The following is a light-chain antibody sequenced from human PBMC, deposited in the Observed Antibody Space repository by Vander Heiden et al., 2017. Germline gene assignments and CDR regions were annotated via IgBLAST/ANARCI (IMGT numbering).Light chain of an antibody. Sequence: SYVLTQPPSVSVAPGKSATFSCGGINIGSYSVHWHQQKPRQAPVMVVYDDRDRPSEIPDRFSGSNSGNTATLTISRVEAGDEADYYCQVWDTATDHYVFGPGTTVTVL. CDR3: QVWDTATDHYV. V-gene: IGLV3-21*03. J-gene: IGLJ1*01. CDR2: DDR. CDR1: NIGSYS.